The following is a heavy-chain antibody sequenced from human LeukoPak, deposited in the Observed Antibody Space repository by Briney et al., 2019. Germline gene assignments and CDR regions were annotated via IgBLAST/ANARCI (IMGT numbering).Heavy chain of an antibody. CDR1: GFTFSSHA. CDR3: TRXLXSLXQGLDY. J-gene: IGHJ4*02. CDR2: VSSSGTXI. Sequence: GGSLRLSCAASGFTFSSHAMNWVRQAPGKGLEWVSSVSSSGTXIFYADSVRGRFTVSRDNAGNSLSLQMDSLRVEDTAVYYCTRXLXSLXQGLDYWGQGTLVTVSS. V-gene: IGHV3-21*01.